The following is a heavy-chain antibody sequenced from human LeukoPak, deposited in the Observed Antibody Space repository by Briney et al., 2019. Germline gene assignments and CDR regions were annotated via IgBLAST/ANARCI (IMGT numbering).Heavy chain of an antibody. CDR2: ISHDGTE. CDR3: ARDKTTAHVFDV. D-gene: IGHD1-14*01. V-gene: IGHV3-7*01. Sequence: GSLRLSCAASGFPFSVYWMTWVRQAPGKGLEWVADISHDGTEFYADSVKGRFTISRDNAETSLDLQMNSLRADNTAVYYCARDKTTAHVFDVWGQGAMVTVSS. CDR1: GFPFSVYW. J-gene: IGHJ3*01.